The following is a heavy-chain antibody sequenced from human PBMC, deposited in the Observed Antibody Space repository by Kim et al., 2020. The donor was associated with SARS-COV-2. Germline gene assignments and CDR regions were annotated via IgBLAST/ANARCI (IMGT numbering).Heavy chain of an antibody. CDR2: IYYSGST. V-gene: IGHV4-59*13. CDR3: ARDMGPDYYDSSGYYYPFDY. Sequence: ETLSLTCTVSGGSISSYYWSWIRQPPGKGLEWIGYIYYSGSTNYNPSLKSRVTISVDTSKNQFSLKLSSVTAADTAVYYCARDMGPDYYDSSGYYYPFDYWGQGTLVTVSS. J-gene: IGHJ4*02. CDR1: GGSISSYY. D-gene: IGHD3-22*01.